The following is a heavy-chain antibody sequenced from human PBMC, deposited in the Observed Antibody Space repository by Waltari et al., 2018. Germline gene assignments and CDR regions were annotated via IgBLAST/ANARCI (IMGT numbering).Heavy chain of an antibody. Sequence: QVQLEQSGAEVKKPGASMKVSCKVSGYALSELSMHWVRQAPGEGLEWMGGFNPEDGEIIYAQKFRGRVTMTEDTSTETVYMDLSSLRSEDTAVYYCAHAPMIVVVPVYWGQGTLVTVSS. CDR3: AHAPMIVVVPVY. D-gene: IGHD3-22*01. V-gene: IGHV1-24*01. J-gene: IGHJ4*02. CDR1: GYALSELS. CDR2: FNPEDGEI.